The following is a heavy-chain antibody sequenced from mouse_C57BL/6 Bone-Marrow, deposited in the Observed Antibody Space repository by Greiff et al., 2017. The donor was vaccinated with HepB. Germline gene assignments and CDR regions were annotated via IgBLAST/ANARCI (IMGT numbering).Heavy chain of an antibody. CDR3: ARDADDYDEMDY. CDR2: SRNKANDYTT. Sequence: EVKLVESGGGLVQSGRSLRLSCATSGFTFSDFYMEWVRQAPGKGLEWIAASRNKANDYTTEYSASVKGRFIVSRDTSQSILYLQMNALRAEDTAIYYCARDADDYDEMDYWGQGTSVTVSS. CDR1: GFTFSDFY. D-gene: IGHD2-4*01. J-gene: IGHJ4*01. V-gene: IGHV7-1*01.